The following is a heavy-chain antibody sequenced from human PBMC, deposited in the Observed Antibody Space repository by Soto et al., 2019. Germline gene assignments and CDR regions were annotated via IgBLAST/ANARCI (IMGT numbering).Heavy chain of an antibody. CDR1: GGSISSYY. V-gene: IGHV4-59*01. CDR2: IYYSGST. CDR3: ARGSPERWQLVPYFDY. D-gene: IGHD6-6*01. J-gene: IGHJ4*02. Sequence: PSETLSLTCTVSGGSISSYYWSWIRQPPGKGLEWIGYIYYSGSTNYNPSLKSRVTISVDTSKNQFSLKLSSVTAADTAVYYCARGSPERWQLVPYFDYWGQGTLVTVSS.